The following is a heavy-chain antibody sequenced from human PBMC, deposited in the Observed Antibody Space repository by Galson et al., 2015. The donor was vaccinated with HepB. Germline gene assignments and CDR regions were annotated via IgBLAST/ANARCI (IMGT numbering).Heavy chain of an antibody. J-gene: IGHJ4*02. D-gene: IGHD4-11*01. CDR2: IIPIFGTA. CDR3: ARSMHNYGDFDY. CDR1: GGTFSSYA. Sequence: SVKVSCKASGGTFSSYAISWVRQAPRQGLEWMGGIIPIFGTANYAQKFQGRVTITADESTSTAYMELSSLRSEDTAVYYCARSMHNYGDFDYWGQGTLVTVSS. V-gene: IGHV1-69*13.